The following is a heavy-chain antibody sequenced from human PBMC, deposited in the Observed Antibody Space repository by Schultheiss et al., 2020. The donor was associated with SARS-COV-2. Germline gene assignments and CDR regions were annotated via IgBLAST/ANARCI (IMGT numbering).Heavy chain of an antibody. CDR3: AHSGLGNFGVVANWFDP. CDR1: GFSLSTSGVG. Sequence: SGPTLVKPTQTLTLTCTFSGFSLSTSGVGVGWIRQPPGKALEWLALIYWDDDKRYSPSLKSRLTITKDTSKNQVVLTMTNMDPVDTATYYCAHSGLGNFGVVANWFDPWGQGTLVTVSS. J-gene: IGHJ5*02. D-gene: IGHD3-3*01. CDR2: IYWDDDK. V-gene: IGHV2-5*02.